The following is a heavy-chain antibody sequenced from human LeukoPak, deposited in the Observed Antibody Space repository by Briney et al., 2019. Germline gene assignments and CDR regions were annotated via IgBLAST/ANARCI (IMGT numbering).Heavy chain of an antibody. Sequence: GASVTVSCTASGGTFSIYAISWVRQAPGQGLEWMGGIIPIFGTANYAQKFQGRVTITADESTSTAYMELSSLRSEDTAVYYCARGDYDSSGYYFGTPLYYFDYWGQGTLVTVSS. CDR1: GGTFSIYA. D-gene: IGHD3-22*01. CDR2: IIPIFGTA. V-gene: IGHV1-69*13. J-gene: IGHJ4*02. CDR3: ARGDYDSSGYYFGTPLYYFDY.